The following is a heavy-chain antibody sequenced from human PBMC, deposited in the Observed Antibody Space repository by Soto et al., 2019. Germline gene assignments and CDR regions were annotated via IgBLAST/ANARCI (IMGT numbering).Heavy chain of an antibody. CDR1: GGSISSGGYY. J-gene: IGHJ4*02. CDR3: TRETGSYFDY. V-gene: IGHV4-31*03. CDR2: SYYSGST. Sequence: QVQLQESGPGLVKPSQTLSLTCTVSGGSISSGGYYWSWIRQHPGKGLEWIGYSYYSGSTYYNPSLKSRVTQLVDPSKNQFSLKLSSVTAADTAVYYWTRETGSYFDYWGQGTLVTVSS. D-gene: IGHD3-10*01.